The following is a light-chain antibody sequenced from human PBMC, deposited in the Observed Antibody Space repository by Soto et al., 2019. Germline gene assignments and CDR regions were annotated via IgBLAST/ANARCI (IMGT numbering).Light chain of an antibody. CDR2: EVN. CDR1: SSDVGGYDY. Sequence: QSALTQPASVSGSPGQSITISCTGTSSDVGGYDYVSWHQQHPGKAPKLMIYEVNTRPSGVSNRCSGSKSGNTASLTISGLQAEDEADYYCCSYTSSGAHVFGGGTKLTVL. J-gene: IGLJ2*01. V-gene: IGLV2-14*01. CDR3: CSYTSSGAHV.